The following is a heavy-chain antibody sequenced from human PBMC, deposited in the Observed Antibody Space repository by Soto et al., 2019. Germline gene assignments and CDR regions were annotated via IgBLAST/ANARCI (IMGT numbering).Heavy chain of an antibody. CDR1: GGSVSSGSYY. CDR2: IYYSGST. CDR3: ARDLPYSTGTFDY. D-gene: IGHD6-19*01. J-gene: IGHJ4*02. Sequence: QLQLQESGPGLVKPSETLSLTCTVSGGSVSSGSYYWSWIRQPPGKGLEWIGYIYYSGSTNYNPSRKSRATISVDTSKNQFSLKLSSVTAADTAVYYCARDLPYSTGTFDYWGQGTLVTVSS. V-gene: IGHV4-61*01.